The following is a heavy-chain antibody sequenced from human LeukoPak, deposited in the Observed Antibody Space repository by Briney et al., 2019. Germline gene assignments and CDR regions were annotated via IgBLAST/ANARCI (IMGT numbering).Heavy chain of an antibody. CDR3: ARGEAGIMVYAP. J-gene: IGHJ5*02. D-gene: IGHD2-8*01. CDR1: GGSISSGSYY. Sequence: PSQTLSLTCTVSGGSISSGSYYWSWIRQPAGKGLEWIGRIYTSGSTNYNPSLKSRVTISVDTSKNQFSLKLSFVTAADTAVYYCARGEAGIMVYAPWGQGTLVTVSS. V-gene: IGHV4-61*02. CDR2: IYTSGST.